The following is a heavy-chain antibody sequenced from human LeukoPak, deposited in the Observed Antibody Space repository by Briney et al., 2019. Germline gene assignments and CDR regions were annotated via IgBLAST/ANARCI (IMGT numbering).Heavy chain of an antibody. CDR1: GGSFSGYY. J-gene: IGHJ6*03. D-gene: IGHD6-25*01. CDR3: ARLAQRRSRSIGYYYMDV. V-gene: IGHV4-34*01. Sequence: PSETLSLTCAVYGGSFSGYYWSWIRQPPGKGLEWIGEINHSGSTNYNPSLKSRVTISVDTSKNQFSLKLSSVTAADTAVYYCARLAQRRSRSIGYYYMDVWGKGTTVTISS. CDR2: INHSGST.